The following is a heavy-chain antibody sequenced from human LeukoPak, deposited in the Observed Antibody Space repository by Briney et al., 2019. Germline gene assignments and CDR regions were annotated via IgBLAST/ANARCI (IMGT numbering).Heavy chain of an antibody. J-gene: IGHJ1*01. CDR1: GFTFISYG. Sequence: GGSLRLSCAASGFTFISYGMFWVRQAPGKGLEWVSSISGSGGRTFYADSMKGRITISRDNSKSTLYLDFNSLRAEDTAVYYCAKGSGLLPPTTYLTHWGRGTLVTVSS. CDR2: ISGSGGRT. CDR3: AKGSGLLPPTTYLTH. D-gene: IGHD3-22*01. V-gene: IGHV3-23*01.